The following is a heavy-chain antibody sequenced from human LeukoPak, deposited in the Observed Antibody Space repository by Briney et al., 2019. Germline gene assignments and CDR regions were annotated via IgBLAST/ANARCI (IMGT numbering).Heavy chain of an antibody. CDR2: IRSKTDGGTT. Sequence: GGSLRLSCAASGFTFSNAWMSWVRQAPGKGLEWIGRIRSKTDGGTTDYAAPVKDRFTISRDDSKNTLFLQINSLKTEDTAVYYCTTYVAVAGTRHFDSWGQGALVTVSS. D-gene: IGHD6-19*01. V-gene: IGHV3-15*01. CDR1: GFTFSNAW. CDR3: TTYVAVAGTRHFDS. J-gene: IGHJ4*02.